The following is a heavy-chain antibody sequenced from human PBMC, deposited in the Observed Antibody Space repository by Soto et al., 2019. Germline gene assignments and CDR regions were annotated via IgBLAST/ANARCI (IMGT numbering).Heavy chain of an antibody. Sequence: SETLSLTCTVSGGSIGSGDYYWSWIRQPPGKGLEWIGYIYYSGSTYYNPSLKSRVTISVDTSKNQFSLKLSSVTAADTAVYYCARDGGTLCSSTSCPMYNWFDPWGQGTLVTVSS. CDR2: IYYSGST. D-gene: IGHD2-2*01. V-gene: IGHV4-30-4*01. CDR1: GGSIGSGDYY. J-gene: IGHJ5*02. CDR3: ARDGGTLCSSTSCPMYNWFDP.